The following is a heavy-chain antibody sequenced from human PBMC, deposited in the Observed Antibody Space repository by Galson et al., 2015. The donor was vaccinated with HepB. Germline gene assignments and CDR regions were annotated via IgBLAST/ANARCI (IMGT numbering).Heavy chain of an antibody. Sequence: SLRLSCAASGFTFSSYAMHWVRQAPGKGLEWVAVISYDGSNKYYADSVKGRFTISRDNPKNTLYLQMNSLRAEDTAVYYCAREALFGMIVVVTGYFDYWGQGTLVTVSS. J-gene: IGHJ4*02. D-gene: IGHD3-22*01. V-gene: IGHV3-30-3*01. CDR3: AREALFGMIVVVTGYFDY. CDR2: ISYDGSNK. CDR1: GFTFSSYA.